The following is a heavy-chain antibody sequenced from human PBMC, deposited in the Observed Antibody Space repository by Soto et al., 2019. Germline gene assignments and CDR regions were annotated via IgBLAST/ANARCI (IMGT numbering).Heavy chain of an antibody. CDR1: GGTFSSYA. D-gene: IGHD1-20*01. CDR2: IIPIFGTA. J-gene: IGHJ6*02. Sequence: SVKVSCKASGGTFSSYAISWVRQPPGQGIEWMGGIIPIFGTANYAQKFQGRVTITADESTSTAYMELSSLRSEDTAVYYCARDREITRGDYGMDVWGQGTTVTVSS. V-gene: IGHV1-69*13. CDR3: ARDREITRGDYGMDV.